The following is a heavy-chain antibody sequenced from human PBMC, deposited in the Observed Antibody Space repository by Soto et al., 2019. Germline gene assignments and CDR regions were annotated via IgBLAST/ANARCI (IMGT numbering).Heavy chain of an antibody. Sequence: PGGSLRLSCGASGLTFSRFWMNWVRQAPGTGPEWVANIRQDGVEKYYVDSVKGRFTISRDNAKNSLYLQMSSLRAEDTAVYYCTASHTSGWATFESWGQGILVTVSS. CDR1: GLTFSRFW. D-gene: IGHD6-19*01. V-gene: IGHV3-7*01. CDR3: TASHTSGWATFES. CDR2: IRQDGVEK. J-gene: IGHJ4*02.